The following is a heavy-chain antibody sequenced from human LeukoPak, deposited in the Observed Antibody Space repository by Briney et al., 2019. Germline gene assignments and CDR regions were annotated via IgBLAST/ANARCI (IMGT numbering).Heavy chain of an antibody. D-gene: IGHD2-15*01. Sequence: PGGSLRLSCAASGFTFSSYSMNWVRQAPGKGLEWVSSISSSSSYIYYADSVKGRFTISRDNAKNTLCLQMNSLRAEDTAVYYCAKDDRDVVVVAATPDYWGQGTLVTVSS. CDR1: GFTFSSYS. J-gene: IGHJ4*02. CDR2: ISSSSSYI. V-gene: IGHV3-21*04. CDR3: AKDDRDVVVVAATPDY.